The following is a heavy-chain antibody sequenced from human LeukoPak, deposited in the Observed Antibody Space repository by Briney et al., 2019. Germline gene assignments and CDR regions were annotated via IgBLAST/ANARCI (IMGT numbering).Heavy chain of an antibody. CDR2: ISPSSGGT. CDR3: ARDFGRAYGDKFDY. D-gene: IGHD4-17*01. J-gene: IGHJ4*02. V-gene: IGHV1-2*02. Sequence: GASVKVSCKASGYTFTDYYVHWVRQAPGQGLEWMGWISPSSGGTNYAQKFQGRVTMTRDTSISTAYMELSSLRSDDTAVYYCARDFGRAYGDKFDYWGQGTLVTVSS. CDR1: GYTFTDYY.